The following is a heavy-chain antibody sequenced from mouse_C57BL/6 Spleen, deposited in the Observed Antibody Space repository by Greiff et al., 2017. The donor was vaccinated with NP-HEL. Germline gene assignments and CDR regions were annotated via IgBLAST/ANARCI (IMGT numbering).Heavy chain of an antibody. CDR1: GYTFTDYY. D-gene: IGHD1-1*01. V-gene: IGHV1-19*01. J-gene: IGHJ1*03. CDR2: INPYNGGT. CDR3: ARRNYYGSSPWYFDV. Sequence: EVQLQQSGPVLVKPGASVKMSCKASGYTFTDYYMNWVKQSHGKSLEWIGVINPYNGGTSYNQKFKGKATLTVDKSSSTAYMELNSLTSEDSAVYYCARRNYYGSSPWYFDVWGTGTTVTVSS.